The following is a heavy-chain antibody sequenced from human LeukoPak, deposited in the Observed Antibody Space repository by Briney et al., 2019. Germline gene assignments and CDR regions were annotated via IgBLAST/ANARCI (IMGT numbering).Heavy chain of an antibody. CDR1: GGSISSHY. CDR3: ARGSDYYGSGSYYNDYYYYYYMDV. D-gene: IGHD3-10*01. CDR2: IYCSGST. Sequence: PSETLSLTCTVSGGSISSHYWSWIRQPPGKGLEWIGYIYCSGSTNYNPSLKSRVTISVDTSKNQFSLKLSSVTAADTAVYYCARGSDYYGSGSYYNDYYYYYYMDVWGKGTTVTVSS. V-gene: IGHV4-59*11. J-gene: IGHJ6*03.